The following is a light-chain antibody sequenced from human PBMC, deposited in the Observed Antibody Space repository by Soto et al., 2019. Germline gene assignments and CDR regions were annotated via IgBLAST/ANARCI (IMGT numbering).Light chain of an antibody. CDR2: GAN. CDR3: QRYNNWPRT. Sequence: DILMTQSPATLSVSPGERATLSCRASQSISSNLAWYQQKPGQAPRLLMFGANTRATGIPARFSGSGSGTEFTLTISSLQSEDFAVYYCQRYNNWPRTFGQGTKVEIK. CDR1: QSISSN. V-gene: IGKV3-15*01. J-gene: IGKJ1*01.